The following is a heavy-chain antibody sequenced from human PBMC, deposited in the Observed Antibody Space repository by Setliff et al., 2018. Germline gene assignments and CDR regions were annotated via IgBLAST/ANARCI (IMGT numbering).Heavy chain of an antibody. CDR3: ARGPLDFVVVPAAAKFDY. Sequence: SVKVSCKASGGTFRNYGISWVRQAPGQGLEWMGGIIPIFGTANYAQKFQGRLTITTVGSTSTAYMELRSLRSDDTAVYYCARGPLDFVVVPAAAKFDYWGQGTLVTVSS. V-gene: IGHV1-69*05. J-gene: IGHJ4*02. CDR2: IIPIFGTA. D-gene: IGHD2-2*01. CDR1: GGTFRNYG.